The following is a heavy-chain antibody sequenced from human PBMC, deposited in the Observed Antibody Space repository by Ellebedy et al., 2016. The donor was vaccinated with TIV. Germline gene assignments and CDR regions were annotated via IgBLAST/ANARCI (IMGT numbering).Heavy chain of an antibody. V-gene: IGHV3-48*02. CDR1: GFTFRTYHTYS. Sequence: PGGSLRFSCAASGFTFRTYHTYSMNWVRQAPGKGLEWVSYIGSRTNIIYYADSVKGRFTISRDNAKNSLYLQMNSLRDEDTAVYYCARGGGELLRYAFDIWGHGTMVTVSS. J-gene: IGHJ3*02. CDR2: IGSRTNII. D-gene: IGHD1-26*01. CDR3: ARGGGELLRYAFDI.